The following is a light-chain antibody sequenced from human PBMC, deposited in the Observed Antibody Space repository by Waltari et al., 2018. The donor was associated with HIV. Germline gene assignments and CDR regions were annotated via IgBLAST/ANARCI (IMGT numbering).Light chain of an antibody. CDR2: DVT. CDR1: SSDVGGYSF. V-gene: IGLV2-11*01. Sequence: QSALTQPRSVSGSPGQSVTISCTGTSSDVGGYSFVSWYQQHPNKAPKLMIYDVTKRPSVVPDRFAGSKSGNTASLTISGLQAEDEADYYCGSYAGDPWVFGGGTKLTVL. CDR3: GSYAGDPWV. J-gene: IGLJ3*02.